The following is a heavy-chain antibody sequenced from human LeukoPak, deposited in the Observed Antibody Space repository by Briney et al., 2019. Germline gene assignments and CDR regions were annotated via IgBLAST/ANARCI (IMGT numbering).Heavy chain of an antibody. V-gene: IGHV3-23*01. CDR1: EFPFSTYS. CDR2: ISTSGGNT. J-gene: IGHJ4*02. Sequence: GGSLRLSCAASEFPFSTYSMSWVRQAPGKGLEWVSSISTSGGNTYYPDSVKGRFTISRDNSKNTMYLQMNSLRAEDTAVYYCVKDRPTWPIDYWGQGTLVTVSS. D-gene: IGHD5-12*01. CDR3: VKDRPTWPIDY.